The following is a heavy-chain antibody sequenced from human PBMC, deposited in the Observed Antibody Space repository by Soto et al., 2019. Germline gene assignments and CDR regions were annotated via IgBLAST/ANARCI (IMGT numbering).Heavy chain of an antibody. D-gene: IGHD2-2*03. CDR3: ARLDIVVVPAAYYYSGMDV. V-gene: IGHV1-46*01. CDR1: GYTFTSYY. Sequence: ASVKVSCKASGYTFTSYYMHWVRQAPGQGLEWMGIINPSGGSTSYAQKFQGRVTMTRDTSTSTVYMELSSLRSEDTAVYYCARLDIVVVPAAYYYSGMDVWGQGTTVTVSS. CDR2: INPSGGST. J-gene: IGHJ6*02.